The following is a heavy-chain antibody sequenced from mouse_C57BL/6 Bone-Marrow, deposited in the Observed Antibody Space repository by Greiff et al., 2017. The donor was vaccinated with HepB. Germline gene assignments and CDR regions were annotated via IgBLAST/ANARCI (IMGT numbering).Heavy chain of an antibody. D-gene: IGHD2-3*01. J-gene: IGHJ4*01. V-gene: IGHV5-15*01. Sequence: EVKLMESGGGLVQPGGSLKLSCAASGFTFSDYGKAWVRQAPRKGPEWVAFISNLAYSIYYADTVTGRFTISRENAKNTLYLEMSSLRSEDTAMYYCARHDGYYTMDYWGQGTSVTVSS. CDR3: ARHDGYYTMDY. CDR1: GFTFSDYG. CDR2: ISNLAYSI.